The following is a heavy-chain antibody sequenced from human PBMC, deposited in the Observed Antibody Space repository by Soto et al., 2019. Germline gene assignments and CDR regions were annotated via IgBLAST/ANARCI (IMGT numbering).Heavy chain of an antibody. V-gene: IGHV3-11*06. D-gene: IGHD3-22*01. CDR3: ARDLVGYYADV. Sequence: VHLVESGGGLVKPGGSLRLSCVASGFTFGDFDMSWMRQAPGKGLEWISHINSRSTYTNYADSVKGRFTVSRDNAKNSLSLQMNRLRVEDTAVYYCARDLVGYYADVWGPGTLVSVTP. CDR2: INSRSTYT. J-gene: IGHJ4*02. CDR1: GFTFGDFD.